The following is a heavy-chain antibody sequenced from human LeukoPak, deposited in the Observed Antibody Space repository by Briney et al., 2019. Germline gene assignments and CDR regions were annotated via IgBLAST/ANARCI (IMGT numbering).Heavy chain of an antibody. CDR3: ARDRGAIDSSGYYYSTFDY. J-gene: IGHJ4*02. V-gene: IGHV3-48*03. CDR1: GFTFRSYE. D-gene: IGHD3-22*01. CDR2: ISSSGSTI. Sequence: GGSLRLSCASSGFTFRSYEMNWVRQAPGKGLEWVSYISSSGSTIYYADSVKGRFTISRDNAKNSLYLQMNSLRAEDTAVYYCARDRGAIDSSGYYYSTFDYWGQGTLVTVSS.